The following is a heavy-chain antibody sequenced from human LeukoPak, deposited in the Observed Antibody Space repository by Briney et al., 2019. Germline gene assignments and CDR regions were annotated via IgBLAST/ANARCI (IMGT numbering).Heavy chain of an antibody. V-gene: IGHV3-74*01. CDR3: ARVSDILTGYYYFDY. CDR1: GFTFSSYW. Sequence: GGSLRLSCAASGFTFSSYWMHWVRQAPGKGLVWVSRINSDGSSTSYADSVKGRFTISRDNAKNTLYLQKNSLRAEDTAVYYCARVSDILTGYYYFDYWGQGTLVTVSS. D-gene: IGHD3-9*01. J-gene: IGHJ4*02. CDR2: INSDGSST.